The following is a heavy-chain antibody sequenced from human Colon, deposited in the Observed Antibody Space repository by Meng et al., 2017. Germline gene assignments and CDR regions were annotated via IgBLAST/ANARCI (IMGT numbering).Heavy chain of an antibody. V-gene: IGHV6-1*01. CDR2: TYYRSKWYN. CDR3: ARDHGYSYGLPLDY. Sequence: QVQLQQSGPGLVKPSQTLSLTCVISGDSVSSKTAAWNWIRQSPSRGLEWLGRTYYRSKWYNEYAVSVKSRMTFNADTSKNQVSLQVNSVTPEDTAVYYCARDHGYSYGLPLDYWGQGILVTVSS. J-gene: IGHJ4*02. D-gene: IGHD5-18*01. CDR1: GDSVSSKTAA.